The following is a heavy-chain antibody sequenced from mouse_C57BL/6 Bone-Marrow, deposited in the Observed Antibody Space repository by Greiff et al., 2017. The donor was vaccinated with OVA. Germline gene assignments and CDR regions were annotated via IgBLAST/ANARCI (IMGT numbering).Heavy chain of an antibody. CDR2: IRNKPNGSTT. CDR3: ARYKGRVAVDYFDY. CDR1: GLTFTNYY. D-gene: IGHD1-1*01. V-gene: IGHV7-3*01. J-gene: IGHJ2*01. Sequence: EVMLVEPGGGLVQPGDSLSLSCAASGLTFTNYYMSWVRQPPGKALEWLAFIRNKPNGSTTEYSASMKGRFTISRDTSQSILYLQMNALRAEDSATYYCARYKGRVAVDYFDYWGQGTALTVSS.